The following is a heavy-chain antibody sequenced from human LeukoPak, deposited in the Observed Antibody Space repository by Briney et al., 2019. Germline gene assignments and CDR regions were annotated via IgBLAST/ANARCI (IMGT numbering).Heavy chain of an antibody. Sequence: GASVKVSCKASGYTFTSYAMHWVRQAPGQRLEWMGWINAGNGDTKYSQKFQGRVTITRDTSASTAYMELSSLRSEDTAVYYCATPGDGQQLVPAYWGPGTLVTVSS. J-gene: IGHJ4*02. CDR3: ATPGDGQQLVPAY. CDR1: GYTFTSYA. V-gene: IGHV1-3*01. CDR2: INAGNGDT. D-gene: IGHD6-13*01.